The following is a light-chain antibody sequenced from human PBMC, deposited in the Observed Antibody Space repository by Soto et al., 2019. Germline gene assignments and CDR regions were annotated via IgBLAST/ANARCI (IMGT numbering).Light chain of an antibody. CDR2: AAS. V-gene: IGKV1-9*01. J-gene: IGKJ5*01. CDR1: QVISTS. CDR3: QQLFDSPIT. Sequence: DIQLTQSPSFLSPSIGEIVTITCRASQVISTSLAWYQVKPGKAPKLLIYAASTLESGVPSRFSATVSGTEFSLTITSLQPEDFATYYCQQLFDSPITFGQGTRLE.